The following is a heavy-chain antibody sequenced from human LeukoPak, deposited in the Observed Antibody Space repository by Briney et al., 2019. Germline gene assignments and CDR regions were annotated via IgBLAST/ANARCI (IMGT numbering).Heavy chain of an antibody. CDR1: GFTFSSYG. CDR3: AACSTPYYYYYGMDV. D-gene: IGHD2-2*01. J-gene: IGHJ6*02. V-gene: IGHV3-33*01. Sequence: GGSLRLSCAASGFTFSSYGMHWVRQAPGKGLEWVAVIWYDGSNKYYADSVKGRFTISRDNSKNTLYLQMNSLRAEDTAVYYCAACSTPYYYYYGMDVWGQGTTVTVSS. CDR2: IWYDGSNK.